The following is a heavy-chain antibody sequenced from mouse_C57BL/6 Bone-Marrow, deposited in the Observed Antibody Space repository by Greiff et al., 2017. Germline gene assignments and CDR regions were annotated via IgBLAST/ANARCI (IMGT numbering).Heavy chain of an antibody. J-gene: IGHJ4*01. CDR3: ARIRAYYGSSLYAMDY. Sequence: QVTLKVCGPGILQPSQTLSLTCSFSGFSLSTFGMGVGWIRQPSGKGLKWLAHIWWDDDKYYNPALKSRLTISKDTSKNQVFLKIANVDTADTATYYCARIRAYYGSSLYAMDYWGQGTSVTVSS. CDR2: IWWDDDK. D-gene: IGHD1-1*01. CDR1: GFSLSTFGMG. V-gene: IGHV8-8*01.